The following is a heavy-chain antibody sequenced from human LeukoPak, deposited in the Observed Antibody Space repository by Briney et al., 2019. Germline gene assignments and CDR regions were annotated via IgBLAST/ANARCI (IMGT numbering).Heavy chain of an antibody. CDR2: IYYSGST. D-gene: IGHD2-15*01. V-gene: IGHV4-30-4*08. CDR1: GGSISSGDYY. J-gene: IGHJ4*02. CDR3: ARTQAAPLYFDY. Sequence: PSQTLSLTCTVSGGSISSGDYYWSWIRQPPGKGLEWIGYIYYSGSTYYNPSLKSRVTITVDTSKNQFSLKLSSVTAADTAVYYCARTQAAPLYFDYWGQGTLVTVSS.